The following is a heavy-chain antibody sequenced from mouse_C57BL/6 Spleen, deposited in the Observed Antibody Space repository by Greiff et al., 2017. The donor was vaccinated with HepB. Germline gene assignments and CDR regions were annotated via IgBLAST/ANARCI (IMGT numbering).Heavy chain of an antibody. D-gene: IGHD2-4*01. J-gene: IGHJ3*01. Sequence: LVESGAELARPGASVKLSCKASGYTFTSSGISWVKQRTGQGLEWIGEIYPRSGNTYYNEKFKGKATLTADKSSSTAYMELRSLTAEDSAVYFCARSGDYDERAWFAYWGQGTLVTVSA. CDR2: IYPRSGNT. V-gene: IGHV1-81*01. CDR1: GYTFTSSG. CDR3: ARSGDYDERAWFAY.